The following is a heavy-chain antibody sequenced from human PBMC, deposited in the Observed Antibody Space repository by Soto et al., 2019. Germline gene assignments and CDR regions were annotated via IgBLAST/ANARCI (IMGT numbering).Heavy chain of an antibody. J-gene: IGHJ3*02. V-gene: IGHV1-3*01. CDR1: GYTFTSYA. Sequence: SVKVSCKASGYTFTSYAMHWVRQAPGQRLEWMGWINAGNGNTKYSQKFQGRVTITRDTSASTAYMELSSLRSEDTAVYYCARGYYYDSSGYYRGHAFDIWGQGTMVTVSS. CDR3: ARGYYYDSSGYYRGHAFDI. CDR2: INAGNGNT. D-gene: IGHD3-22*01.